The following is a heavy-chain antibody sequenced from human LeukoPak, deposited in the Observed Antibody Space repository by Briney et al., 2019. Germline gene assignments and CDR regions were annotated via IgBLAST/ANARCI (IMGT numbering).Heavy chain of an antibody. D-gene: IGHD3-3*01. CDR2: IYWDDDK. CDR3: AHRPYGFWSATNWFDP. Sequence: SGPTLVNPTQTLTLTCTFSGFSLSTGGVGVGWIRQPPGKALEWLALIYWDDDKRYSPSLKSRLTITKDTSKNQVVLTMTNMDPVDTATYYCAHRPYGFWSATNWFDPWGQGTLVTVSS. V-gene: IGHV2-5*02. CDR1: GFSLSTGGVG. J-gene: IGHJ5*02.